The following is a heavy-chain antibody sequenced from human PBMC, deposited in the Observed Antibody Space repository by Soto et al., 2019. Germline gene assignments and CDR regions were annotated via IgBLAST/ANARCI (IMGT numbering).Heavy chain of an antibody. CDR1: GGSISSSSYH. CDR2: IYYSGST. Sequence: SETLSLTCTVSGGSISSSSYHWGWIRQPPGKGLEWIGSIYYSGSTYYNPSLKSRVTISVDTSKNQFSLKLSSVTAADTAVYYCARCTRYCSSTSCYAPDYWGQGTLVTVSS. D-gene: IGHD2-2*01. CDR3: ARCTRYCSSTSCYAPDY. V-gene: IGHV4-39*01. J-gene: IGHJ4*02.